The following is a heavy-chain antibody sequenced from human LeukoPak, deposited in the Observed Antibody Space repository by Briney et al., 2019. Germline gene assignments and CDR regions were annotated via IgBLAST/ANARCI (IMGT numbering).Heavy chain of an antibody. J-gene: IGHJ6*03. D-gene: IGHD6-19*01. V-gene: IGHV3-66*02. CDR2: IYSGGST. CDR1: GFTVSSNY. CDR3: ARDLRSSGSYYYMDV. Sequence: PGGSLRLSCAASGFTVSSNYMSWVRQAPGKGLEWVSVIYSGGSTYYADSVKGRFTISRDSSKNTLYLQMNSLRAEDTAVYYCARDLRSSGSYYYMDVWGKGTTVTVSS.